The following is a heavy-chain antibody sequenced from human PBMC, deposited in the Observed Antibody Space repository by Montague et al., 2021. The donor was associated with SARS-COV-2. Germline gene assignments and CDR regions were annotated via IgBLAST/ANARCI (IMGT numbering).Heavy chain of an antibody. D-gene: IGHD6-19*01. CDR3: ARGWALDP. V-gene: IGHV4-59*08. CDR1: GGSTASHY. Sequence: SETLSLTCTVSGGSTASHYWDWIRQSPGKRPEWIGYVYYNGDIKYNPSLQSRVTISIDTSENQFSLRLNSVTAADTAVYFCARGWALDPWGQGRLVTVSS. CDR2: VYYNGDI. J-gene: IGHJ3*01.